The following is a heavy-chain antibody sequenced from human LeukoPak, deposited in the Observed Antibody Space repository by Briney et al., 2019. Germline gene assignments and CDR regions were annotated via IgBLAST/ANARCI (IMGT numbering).Heavy chain of an antibody. CDR1: GFTFRDYG. D-gene: IGHD6-13*01. J-gene: IGHJ5*02. CDR2: IRYDGRIK. V-gene: IGHV3-30*02. Sequence: GGSLRLSCAASGFTFRDYGVHWVRQAPGKGLEWLAFIRYDGRIKNYADSVKGLFTISRDNSKNTLYLQMNSLPTEDPSLYYCARNRAAAGDWLDPWGQGTLVIVSS. CDR3: ARNRAAAGDWLDP.